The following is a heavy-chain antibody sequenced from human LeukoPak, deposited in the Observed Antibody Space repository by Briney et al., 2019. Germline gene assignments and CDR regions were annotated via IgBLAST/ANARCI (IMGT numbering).Heavy chain of an antibody. CDR2: INPNSGGT. J-gene: IGHJ3*02. CDR1: GYTFTGYY. CDR3: ARDLRDIVGAKGAFDI. D-gene: IGHD1-26*01. Sequence: ASVKVSCKASGYTFTGYYMHWVRQAPGQGLEWMGRINPNSGGTNYAQKFQGRVTMTRDTSISTAYMELSRLRSDDTAVYYCARDLRDIVGAKGAFDIWGQGTMVTVSS. V-gene: IGHV1-2*06.